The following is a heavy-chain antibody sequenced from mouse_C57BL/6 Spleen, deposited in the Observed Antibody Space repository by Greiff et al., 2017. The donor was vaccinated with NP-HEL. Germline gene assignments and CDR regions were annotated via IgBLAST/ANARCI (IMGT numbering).Heavy chain of an antibody. J-gene: IGHJ3*01. V-gene: IGHV1-66*01. CDR1: GYSFTSYY. CDR3: ARLGDYDPAY. D-gene: IGHD2-4*01. Sequence: VQLQQSGPELVKPGASVKISCKASGYSFTSYYIHWVKQRPGQGLEWIGWIYPGSGNTKYNEKFKGKATLTADTSSSTAYMQLSSLTSEDSAVYYCARLGDYDPAYWGQGTLVTVSA. CDR2: IYPGSGNT.